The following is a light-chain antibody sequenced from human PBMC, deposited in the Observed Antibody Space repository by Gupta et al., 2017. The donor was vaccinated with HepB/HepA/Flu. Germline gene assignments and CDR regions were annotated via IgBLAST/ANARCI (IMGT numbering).Light chain of an antibody. CDR3: QQYDARPLT. CDR2: AAS. Sequence: EIVMTQSPATLSVSPGERATLSCRASQSVSDKLAWYQQKPGQAPRLLIYAASTRATGVAARFSGSGSVTEFTLSISSLQSEDFAIDYCQQYDARPLTFGGGTKVEIK. J-gene: IGKJ4*01. CDR1: QSVSDK. V-gene: IGKV3-15*01.